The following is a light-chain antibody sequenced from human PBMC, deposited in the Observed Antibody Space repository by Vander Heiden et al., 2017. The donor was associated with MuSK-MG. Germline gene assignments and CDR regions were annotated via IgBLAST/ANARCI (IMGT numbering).Light chain of an antibody. CDR1: SSDVGNYNL. CDR2: EGS. CDR3: CSYAGSSTVV. Sequence: SALTQPASVSGSPGQSITISCTGTSSDVGNYNLVSWYQQHPGKAPKLMIYEGSKRPSGVSNRFSGSKSGNTASLTISGLQAEDEADYYCCSYAGSSTVVFGGGTKLTVL. V-gene: IGLV2-23*01. J-gene: IGLJ2*01.